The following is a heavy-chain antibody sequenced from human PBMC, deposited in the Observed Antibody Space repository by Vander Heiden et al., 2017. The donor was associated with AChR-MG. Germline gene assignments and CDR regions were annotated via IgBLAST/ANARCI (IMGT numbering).Heavy chain of an antibody. CDR1: GGSISSYY. Sequence: GGSISSYYWSWIRQPAGKGLAWIGRIYTSGSTNYNPSLKSRVTMSVDTSKNQFSLKLSSVTAADTAVYYCARLGSHYYDSSGYEDWGQGTLVTVSS. CDR3: ARLGSHYYDSSGYED. V-gene: IGHV4-4*07. CDR2: IYTSGST. J-gene: IGHJ4*02. D-gene: IGHD3-22*01.